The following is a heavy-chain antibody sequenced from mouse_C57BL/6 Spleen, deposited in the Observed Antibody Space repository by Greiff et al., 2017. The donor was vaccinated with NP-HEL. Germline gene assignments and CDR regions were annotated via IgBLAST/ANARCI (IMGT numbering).Heavy chain of an antibody. V-gene: IGHV2-2*01. CDR3: ARNYYGSSPYWYFDV. J-gene: IGHJ1*03. D-gene: IGHD1-1*01. Sequence: VQGVESGPGLVQPSQSLSITCTVSGFSLTSYGVHWVRQSPGKGLEWLGVIWSGGSTDYNAAFISRLSISKDNSKSQVFFKMNSLQADDTAIYYCARNYYGSSPYWYFDVWGTGTTVTVSS. CDR2: IWSGGST. CDR1: GFSLTSYG.